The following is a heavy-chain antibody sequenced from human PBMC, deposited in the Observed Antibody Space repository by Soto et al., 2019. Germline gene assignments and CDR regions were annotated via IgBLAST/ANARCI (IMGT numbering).Heavy chain of an antibody. CDR2: ISSSSSYI. CDR1: AFTFSSYS. Sequence: PGGSLRLSCAASAFTFSSYSMNWVRQAPGKGLEWVSSISSSSSYIYYADSVKGRFTISRDNAKNSLYLQMNSLRAEDTAVYYCARDLWRFDWLSQGYGMDVWGQGTTVTVSS. D-gene: IGHD3-9*01. J-gene: IGHJ6*02. V-gene: IGHV3-21*01. CDR3: ARDLWRFDWLSQGYGMDV.